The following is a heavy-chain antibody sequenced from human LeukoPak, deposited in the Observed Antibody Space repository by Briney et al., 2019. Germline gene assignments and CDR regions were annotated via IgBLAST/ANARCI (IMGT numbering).Heavy chain of an antibody. CDR2: INHSGRT. D-gene: IGHD1-26*01. CDR1: GGSFSGYY. Sequence: PSETLSLTCAVDGGSFSGYYWSWIRQPPGKGLEWIGEINHSGRTNYNPSLKSRATISVDTSKNQFSLKLISVSAGVTAGYYCAGGHGSYFDFDYWRGGSLVSVSS. J-gene: IGHJ4*02. CDR3: AGGHGSYFDFDY. V-gene: IGHV4-34*01.